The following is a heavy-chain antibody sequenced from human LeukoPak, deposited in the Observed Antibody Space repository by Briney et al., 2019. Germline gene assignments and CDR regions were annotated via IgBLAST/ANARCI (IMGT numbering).Heavy chain of an antibody. CDR2: ISYDGSNK. CDR1: GFTFSSYG. D-gene: IGHD5-24*01. V-gene: IGHV3-30*03. Sequence: GRSLRLSCAASGFTFSSYGMHWVRQAPGKGLEWVAVISYDGSNKYYADSVKGRFTISRDNSKNTLYLQMNSLRAEDTAVYYCASERDGYNGYWGQGTLVTVSS. CDR3: ASERDGYNGY. J-gene: IGHJ4*02.